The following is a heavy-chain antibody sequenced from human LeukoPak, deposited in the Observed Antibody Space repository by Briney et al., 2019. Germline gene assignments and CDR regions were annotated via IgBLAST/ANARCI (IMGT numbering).Heavy chain of an antibody. J-gene: IGHJ4*02. D-gene: IGHD5-12*01. CDR2: ISHSGST. V-gene: IGHV4-30-2*01. CDR1: GGSISTGGYS. CDR3: ARGAIVDTILEVYFDY. Sequence: SETLSLTCTVSGGSISTGGYSWSWIRQPPGEGLEWIAYISHSGSTYYNPSLKSRVTISLDRSKNQFALKLSSVTAADTAVYYCARGAIVDTILEVYFDYWGQGTLVTVSS.